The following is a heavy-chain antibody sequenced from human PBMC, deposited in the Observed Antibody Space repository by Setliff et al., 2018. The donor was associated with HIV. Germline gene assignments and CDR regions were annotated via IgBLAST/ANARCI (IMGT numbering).Heavy chain of an antibody. CDR2: IYYSGST. D-gene: IGHD5-18*01. J-gene: IGHJ4*02. V-gene: IGHV4-61*05. Sequence: SETLSLTCSVSGGSIEFSSYYWGWIRQPPGKGLEWIGYIYYSGSTNYNPSLKSRVTISVDTSKNQFSLKLSSVTAADTAVYYCARSPGVDTNMAFDYWGQGTLVTVSS. CDR1: GGSIEFSSYY. CDR3: ARSPGVDTNMAFDY.